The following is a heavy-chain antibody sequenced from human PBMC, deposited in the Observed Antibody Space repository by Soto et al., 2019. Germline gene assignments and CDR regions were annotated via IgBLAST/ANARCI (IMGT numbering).Heavy chain of an antibody. J-gene: IGHJ6*02. CDR3: ATTGMGVTFYYYYYGMDV. V-gene: IGHV3-66*01. Sequence: EVQLVESGGGLVQPGGSLRLSCAASGFTVSTNYMTWVRLAPGKGLEWVSVIFYGGSTYYADSVKGRFTISRDNSKTTLYIQMSSLRAEDTAVYYCATTGMGVTFYYYYYGMDVWGQGTTVTVSS. CDR2: IFYGGST. D-gene: IGHD1-26*01. CDR1: GFTVSTNY.